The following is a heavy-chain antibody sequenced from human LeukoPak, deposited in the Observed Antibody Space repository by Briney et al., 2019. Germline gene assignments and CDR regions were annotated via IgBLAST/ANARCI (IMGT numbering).Heavy chain of an antibody. J-gene: IGHJ4*02. CDR3: ARGTGSYYSLGY. Sequence: GGSLRLSCAASGFTFSDYYMSWIRQAPGKGLEWVANIKEDGSEKYYVDSVKGRFTISRDNAKNSLYLQMNSLRAEDTAMYYCARGTGSYYSLGYWGQGTLVTVSS. V-gene: IGHV3-7*01. D-gene: IGHD1-26*01. CDR1: GFTFSDYY. CDR2: IKEDGSEK.